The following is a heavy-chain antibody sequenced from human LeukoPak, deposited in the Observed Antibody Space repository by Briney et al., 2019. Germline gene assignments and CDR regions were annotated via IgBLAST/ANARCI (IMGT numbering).Heavy chain of an antibody. D-gene: IGHD3-22*01. CDR3: AKDALYDSSGYYYFDY. Sequence: GGSLRLSCAASGFTFSSYAMSWVRQAPGKGPEWVSAISGSGGSTYYADSVKGRFTISRDNSKNTLYLQMNSLRAEDTAVYYCAKDALYDSSGYYYFDYWGQGTLVTVSS. J-gene: IGHJ4*02. V-gene: IGHV3-23*01. CDR2: ISGSGGST. CDR1: GFTFSSYA.